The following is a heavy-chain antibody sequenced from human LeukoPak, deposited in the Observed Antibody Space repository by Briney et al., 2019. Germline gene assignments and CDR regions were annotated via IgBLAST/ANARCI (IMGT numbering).Heavy chain of an antibody. CDR1: GYSFTSYW. J-gene: IGHJ4*02. Sequence: GESLKISCKGSGYSFTSYWIGWVRQMPGKGLEWMGIIYPGDSDARYSPSFQGQVTMSADKSISTAYLQWSSLKASDTAMYYGARLRPQGQDSRLGDYWGQGTLVTVSS. V-gene: IGHV5-51*01. D-gene: IGHD3-16*01. CDR3: ARLRPQGQDSRLGDY. CDR2: IYPGDSDA.